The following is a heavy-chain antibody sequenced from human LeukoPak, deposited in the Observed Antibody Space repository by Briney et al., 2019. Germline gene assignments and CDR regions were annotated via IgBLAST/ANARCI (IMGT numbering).Heavy chain of an antibody. CDR1: FGSIGSDY. CDR2: MFYTGST. Sequence: SETLSLTCTVSFGSIGSDYWASIRQPPGKGLDWIGYMFYTGSTNYNPSLKSRVTISLATSKKQFSLKLSSVTAADTAVYYCARVSVVYGMDVWGRGTTVTVSS. CDR3: ARVSVVYGMDV. V-gene: IGHV4-59*01. J-gene: IGHJ6*02.